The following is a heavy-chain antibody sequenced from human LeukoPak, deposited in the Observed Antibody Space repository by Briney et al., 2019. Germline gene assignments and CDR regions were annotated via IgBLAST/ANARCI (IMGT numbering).Heavy chain of an antibody. CDR3: AREAYDVLTGLGGGMDV. J-gene: IGHJ6*02. CDR1: GGSISSDGYS. CDR2: IYHTGST. V-gene: IGHV4-30-2*01. D-gene: IGHD3-9*01. Sequence: SQTLSLTCAVSGGSISSDGYSWSWIRQPPGKGLEWIGYIYHTGSTYYNPALRSRVTISLDRSKNQFSLKLTSVTAADTAVYYCAREAYDVLTGLGGGMDVWGQGTTVTVSS.